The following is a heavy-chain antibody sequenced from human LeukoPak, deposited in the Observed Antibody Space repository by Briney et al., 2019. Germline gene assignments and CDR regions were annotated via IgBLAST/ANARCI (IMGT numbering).Heavy chain of an antibody. CDR3: ARSAAYYNFWTGYYDALYYMDV. J-gene: IGHJ6*03. V-gene: IGHV4-59*01. CDR1: GDSIKDYY. Sequence: SEILSLTCAVSGDSIKDYYWSWIRQTPGRGLNLIGYIYSGSTNYNPSLKSRVTISVDTPKNQVSLKLRSVTAADTAVYYCARSAAYYNFWTGYYDALYYMDVWGKGTTVTVSS. CDR2: IYSGST. D-gene: IGHD3-3*01.